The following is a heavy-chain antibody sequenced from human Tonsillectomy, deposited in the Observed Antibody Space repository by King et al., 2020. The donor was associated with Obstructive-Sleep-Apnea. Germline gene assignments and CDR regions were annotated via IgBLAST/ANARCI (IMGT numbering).Heavy chain of an antibody. D-gene: IGHD5-18*01. CDR1: GYTFINYL. J-gene: IGHJ4*02. CDR3: ARGGYSYGYVGYIDY. CDR2: INAGNGNT. V-gene: IGHV1-3*01. Sequence: VQLVQSGAEVKKPGASVKVSCKASGYTFINYLVHWVRQAPGQRLEWMGWINAGNGNTKYSQKFQGRVTITRDTSASIAYMELSSLRSEDTTVYYCARGGYSYGYVGYIDYWGQGTLVTVSS.